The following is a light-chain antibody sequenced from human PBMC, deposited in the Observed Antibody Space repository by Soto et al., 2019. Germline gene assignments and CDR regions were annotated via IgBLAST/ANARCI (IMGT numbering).Light chain of an antibody. J-gene: IGLJ2*01. Sequence: QSVLTQPASVSGSPGQSITISCTGTSSDVGGYNYVSWFQQHPGKAPKLMIYDVSNRPSGVSSRFSGSKSGNTASLTISGLQAEDEADYYCSSYTKSSTFVVFGGGTKLTVL. V-gene: IGLV2-14*01. CDR2: DVS. CDR1: SSDVGGYNY. CDR3: SSYTKSSTFVV.